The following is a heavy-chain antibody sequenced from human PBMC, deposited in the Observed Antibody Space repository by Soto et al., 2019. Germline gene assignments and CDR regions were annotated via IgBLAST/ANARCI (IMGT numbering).Heavy chain of an antibody. J-gene: IGHJ5*02. D-gene: IGHD3-16*01. CDR3: ARVLCKEITFCFDP. CDR1: GFTFSSYW. V-gene: IGHV3-74*01. Sequence: EVQLVESGGGLVQPGGSLRLSCAASGFTFSSYWMYWVRQAPGKGLVWVSRINSDGSSTSYADSVKGRCPISRDNAKNTLYLQMNSLRAEDTAVYYCARVLCKEITFCFDPWGQGTLVTVSS. CDR2: INSDGSST.